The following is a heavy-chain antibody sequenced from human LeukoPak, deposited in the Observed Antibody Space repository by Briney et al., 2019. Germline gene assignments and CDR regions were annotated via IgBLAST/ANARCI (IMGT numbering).Heavy chain of an antibody. Sequence: GGSLRLSCSASGFTFSSYAMHWVRQAPGKGLEYVSAISSNGGSTYYADSVKGRFTISRDNSKNTLYLQMSSLRAEDTAVYYCVKVDYPGYSSSWYFRKNKRTYYFDYWGQGTLVTVSS. D-gene: IGHD6-13*01. J-gene: IGHJ4*02. V-gene: IGHV3-64D*06. CDR2: ISSNGGST. CDR1: GFTFSSYA. CDR3: VKVDYPGYSSSWYFRKNKRTYYFDY.